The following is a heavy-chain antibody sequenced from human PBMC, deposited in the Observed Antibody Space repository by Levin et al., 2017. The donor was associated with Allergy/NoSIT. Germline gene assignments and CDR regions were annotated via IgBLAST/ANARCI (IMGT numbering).Heavy chain of an antibody. J-gene: IGHJ4*02. CDR3: ARQRPTPDY. CDR1: GYTFTNYA. V-gene: IGHV7-4-1*02. Sequence: PGGSLRLSCKASGYTFTNYAMNWVRQAPGQGLEWMGWINTNTGNPTYAQGFTGRFVFSLDTSVTTAYLQISSLKAEDTAVYYCARQRPTPDYWGQGTLVTVSS. CDR2: INTNTGNP.